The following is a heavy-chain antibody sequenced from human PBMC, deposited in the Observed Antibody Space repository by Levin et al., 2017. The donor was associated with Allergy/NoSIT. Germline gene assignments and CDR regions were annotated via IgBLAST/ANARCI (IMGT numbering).Heavy chain of an antibody. Sequence: GESLKISCKASGYTFTSYAMNWVRQAPGQGLEWMGWINTNTGNPTYAQGFTGRFVFSLDTSVSTAYLQISSLKAEDTAVYYCARGGTTVTTGWFDPWGQGTLVTVSS. CDR1: GYTFTSYA. J-gene: IGHJ5*02. CDR3: ARGGTTVTTGWFDP. V-gene: IGHV7-4-1*02. CDR2: INTNTGNP. D-gene: IGHD4-17*01.